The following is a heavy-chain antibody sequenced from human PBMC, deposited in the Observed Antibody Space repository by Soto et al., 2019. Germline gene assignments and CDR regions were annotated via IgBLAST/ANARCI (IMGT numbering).Heavy chain of an antibody. CDR2: INPNSGGT. J-gene: IGHJ4*02. CDR3: ARSPRYNWNYSVY. V-gene: IGHV1-2*02. CDR1: GYTLTGYY. D-gene: IGHD1-20*01. Sequence: GASVKVSCKASGYTLTGYYMHWVRQAPGQGLEWMGWINPNSGGTNYAQKFQGRVTMTRDTSISTAYMELSRLRSDDTAVYYCARSPRYNWNYSVYWGQGTLVTVSS.